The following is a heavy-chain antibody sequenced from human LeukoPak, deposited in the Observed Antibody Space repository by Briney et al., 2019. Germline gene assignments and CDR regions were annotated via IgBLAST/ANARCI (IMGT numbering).Heavy chain of an antibody. Sequence: PSETLSLTCTVSGGSISSYYWSWIRQPPGKGLEWIGYIYYSGSTNYNPSLKSRVTISVDTSKNQFSLELSSVTAADTAVYYCARVRDYRYYMDVWGKGTTVTVSS. CDR3: ARVRDYRYYMDV. CDR2: IYYSGST. J-gene: IGHJ6*03. V-gene: IGHV4-59*01. CDR1: GGSISSYY. D-gene: IGHD4-11*01.